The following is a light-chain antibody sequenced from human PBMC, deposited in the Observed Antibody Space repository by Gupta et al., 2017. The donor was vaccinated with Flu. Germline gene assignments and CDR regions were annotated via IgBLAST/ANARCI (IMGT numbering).Light chain of an antibody. CDR1: QSFGTW. Sequence: DLQVTQSPSTLSASVGDTVTITCRASQSFGTWLAWYQQKPGKAPNLLIYKASTLERGVPSRFSGSGSGTDFTLTISGMQPDDFETYYGQHLASFGQGTKV. CDR3: QHLAS. V-gene: IGKV1-5*03. J-gene: IGKJ1*01. CDR2: KAS.